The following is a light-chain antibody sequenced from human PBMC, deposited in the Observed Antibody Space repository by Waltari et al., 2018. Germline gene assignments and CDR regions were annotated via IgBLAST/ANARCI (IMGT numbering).Light chain of an antibody. CDR1: QSVSKY. Sequence: EIVLPQPPGTLSLSPGDRATHSCRASQSVSKYLAWYQQKPGQAPRLLIYDASTRATGIPDRFSATGWGTDFSLSISRLEPEDFAVYYCQKYGTLPATFGQGTKVQMK. CDR2: DAS. J-gene: IGKJ1*01. V-gene: IGKV3-20*01. CDR3: QKYGTLPAT.